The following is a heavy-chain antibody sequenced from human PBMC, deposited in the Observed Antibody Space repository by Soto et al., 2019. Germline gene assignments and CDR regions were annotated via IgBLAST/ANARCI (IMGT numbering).Heavy chain of an antibody. J-gene: IGHJ4*02. V-gene: IGHV5-10-1*01. CDR3: ARRGSSPPYYFDY. Sequence: GESLKISCKGSGYSFTSCWISWVGQMPGKGLEWMGRIDPSDSYTNYSPSFQGHVTISADKSISTAYLQWSSLKASDTAMYYCARRGSSPPYYFDYWGQGTLVTVSS. CDR2: IDPSDSYT. D-gene: IGHD6-6*01. CDR1: GYSFTSCW.